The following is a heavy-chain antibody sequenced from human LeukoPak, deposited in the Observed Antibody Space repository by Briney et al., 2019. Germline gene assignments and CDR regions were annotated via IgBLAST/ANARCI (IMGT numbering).Heavy chain of an antibody. CDR2: IYYSGIT. D-gene: IGHD1-26*01. CDR3: ARSGSYSFWFDP. CDR1: GFTFSSYSMN. J-gene: IGHJ5*02. V-gene: IGHV4-39*01. Sequence: PGGSLRLSCTASGFTFSSYSMNWVRQPPGKGLEWIGSIYYSGITYYNPSLKSRVTISVDTSKNQFSMKLSSVTAADTAVYYCARSGSYSFWFDPWGQGTLVTVSS.